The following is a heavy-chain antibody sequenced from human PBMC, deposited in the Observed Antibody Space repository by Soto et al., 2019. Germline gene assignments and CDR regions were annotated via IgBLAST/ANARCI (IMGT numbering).Heavy chain of an antibody. D-gene: IGHD6-13*01. CDR3: AKGDYSSSWYGDY. J-gene: IGHJ4*02. CDR2: ISNSGGST. V-gene: IGHV3-64*04. CDR1: GFTFSSYA. Sequence: GGSLRLSCSASGFTFSSYAMHWVRQAPGKGLEYVSGISNSGGSTYYGDSVKGRYTISRDNSKNSLYLQMNSLRAGDTAVYYCAKGDYSSSWYGDYWGQGTLVTVSS.